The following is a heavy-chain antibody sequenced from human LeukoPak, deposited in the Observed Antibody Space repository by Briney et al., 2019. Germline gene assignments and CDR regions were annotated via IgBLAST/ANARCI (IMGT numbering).Heavy chain of an antibody. Sequence: PGGSLRLSCAVSGFTFSSYVMSWVRQAPGKGLEWVSAISGSGGSTYYADSVKGRFTISRDNSKNTLYLQMNSLRDEDTAVYYCAKDFGYSGYEGWFDPWGQGTLVTVSS. V-gene: IGHV3-23*01. CDR2: ISGSGGST. J-gene: IGHJ5*02. CDR1: GFTFSSYV. D-gene: IGHD5-12*01. CDR3: AKDFGYSGYEGWFDP.